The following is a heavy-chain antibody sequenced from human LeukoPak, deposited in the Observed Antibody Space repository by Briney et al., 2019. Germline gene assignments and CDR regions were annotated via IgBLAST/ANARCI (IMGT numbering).Heavy chain of an antibody. CDR1: GDSINNYY. CDR2: IYASGST. D-gene: IGHD6-13*01. V-gene: IGHV4-4*07. J-gene: IGHJ4*02. CDR3: ARGQGMSSSWFPFDY. Sequence: SEALSLTCTVSGDSINNYYWTWIRQPAGKGLEWIGRIYASGSTNYNPSLKNRVTMSVDTSKNQFSLKLSSVTAADTAVYYCARGQGMSSSWFPFDYWGQGTLVIGSS.